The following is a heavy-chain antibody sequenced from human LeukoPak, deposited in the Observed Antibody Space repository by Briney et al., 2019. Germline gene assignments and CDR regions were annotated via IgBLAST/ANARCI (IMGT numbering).Heavy chain of an antibody. CDR3: EKSPIGRRVDWFGP. D-gene: IGHD1-26*01. Sequence: KPGGSLRLSCAASGFTCSSYSMNWVRQAPGKGLEWVSSISSSSSYIYYADSVKGRFTISRDNSKNTLYLQMNSLRAEDTAVYYCEKSPIGRRVDWFGPWGQGTLVTVSS. CDR2: ISSSSSYI. J-gene: IGHJ5*02. V-gene: IGHV3-21*04. CDR1: GFTCSSYS.